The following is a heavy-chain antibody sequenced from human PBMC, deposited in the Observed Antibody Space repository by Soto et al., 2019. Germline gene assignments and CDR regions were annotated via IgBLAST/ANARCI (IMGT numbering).Heavy chain of an antibody. CDR1: GFTLSSYS. Sequence: EVQLVESGGGLVQPGGSLRLSCAASGFTLSSYSMKWVRQAPGKGLEWVSYISSSSSTIYYTDSVKGRFTISRDNAKNSLYLQMNSLRAEDTAVYYCARDKGCSGGSCYPDWFDPWGQGTLVTVSS. V-gene: IGHV3-48*01. D-gene: IGHD2-15*01. CDR2: ISSSSSTI. J-gene: IGHJ5*02. CDR3: ARDKGCSGGSCYPDWFDP.